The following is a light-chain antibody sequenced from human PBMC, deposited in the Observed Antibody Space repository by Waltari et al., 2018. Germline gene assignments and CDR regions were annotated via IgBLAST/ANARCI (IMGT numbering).Light chain of an antibody. V-gene: IGLV1-47*01. CDR2: KNN. Sequence: QSVLTQPPSASGTPGQKVTSSCNGSSSNIGSNYVYWYQQFPGTAPKLLIFKNNQRPSGVPDRFSDSKSGTSASLAINGLRSEDEADYYCAAWDDSLSGLVLGGGTKVTVL. J-gene: IGLJ3*02. CDR3: AAWDDSLSGLV. CDR1: SSNIGSNY.